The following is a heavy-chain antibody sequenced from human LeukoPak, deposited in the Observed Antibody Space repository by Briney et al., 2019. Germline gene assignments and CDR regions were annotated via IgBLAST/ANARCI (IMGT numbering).Heavy chain of an antibody. CDR1: GDSVSSYY. J-gene: IGHJ4*02. CDR2: NSYSGST. D-gene: IGHD4-17*01. CDR3: ARNGGDYVFDY. V-gene: IGHV4-59*02. Sequence: SETLSLTCTVSGDSVSSYYWSWIRQPPGKGLEWIGYNSYSGSTNYNPSLKSRVTISVDTSKNQFSLKMSSVAAADTAVYYCARNGGDYVFDYWGQGTLVTVSS.